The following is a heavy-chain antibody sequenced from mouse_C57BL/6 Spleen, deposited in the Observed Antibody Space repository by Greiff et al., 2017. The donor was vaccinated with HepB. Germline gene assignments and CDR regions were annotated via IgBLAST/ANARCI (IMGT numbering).Heavy chain of an antibody. D-gene: IGHD1-1*01. V-gene: IGHV5-4*03. CDR1: GFTFSSYA. CDR2: ISDGGRYT. CDR3: AGFPITTVLATRYAMGF. Sequence: EVMLVESGGGLVKPGGSLKLSCAASGFTFSSYAMSWVRQTPEKRLEWVATISDGGRYTNYPDNVKGRFTISRDNDKNKLYLQMSHLKAEDTAMYYRAGFPITTVLATRYAMGFWGPRTSVPFSS. J-gene: IGHJ4*01.